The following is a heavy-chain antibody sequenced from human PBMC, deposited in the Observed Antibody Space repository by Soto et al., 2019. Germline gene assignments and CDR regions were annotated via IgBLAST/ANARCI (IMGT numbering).Heavy chain of an antibody. D-gene: IGHD4-4*01. Sequence: PGGSLRLSCAASGFTFSSYAMSWVRQAPGKGLEWVSTISGSGGSTYYADSVKGRFTISRDNSKNTLYLQMNSLRAEDTAVYYCARDVQSRRYELRAQGTPVTVGS. CDR2: ISGSGGST. CDR1: GFTFSSYA. J-gene: IGHJ4*02. V-gene: IGHV3-23*01. CDR3: ARDVQSRRYEL.